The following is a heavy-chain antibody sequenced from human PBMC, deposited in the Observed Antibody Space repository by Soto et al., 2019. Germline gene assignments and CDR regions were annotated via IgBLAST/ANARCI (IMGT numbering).Heavy chain of an antibody. Sequence: LRLSCAASGFTFSSYAMSWVRQAPGKGLEWVSAISGSGGSTYYADSVKGRFTISRDNSKNTLYLQMNSLRAEDTAVYYCAKALYDFWSGYPTYGMDVWGQGTTVTVSS. CDR2: ISGSGGST. J-gene: IGHJ6*02. V-gene: IGHV3-23*01. CDR1: GFTFSSYA. D-gene: IGHD3-3*01. CDR3: AKALYDFWSGYPTYGMDV.